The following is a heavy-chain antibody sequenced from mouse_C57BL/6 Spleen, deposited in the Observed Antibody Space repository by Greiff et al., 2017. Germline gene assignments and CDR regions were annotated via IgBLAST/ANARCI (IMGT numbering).Heavy chain of an antibody. V-gene: IGHV1-39*01. CDR2: INPNNGTT. CDR1: GYSFTDYN. CDR3: ARSLYYYAMDY. D-gene: IGHD6-1*01. J-gene: IGHJ4*01. Sequence: VQLKEPGPELVKPGASVKISCKASGYSFTDYNMNWVKQSNGQSLEWIGVINPNNGTTSYNQKFKGKATLTVDQSSSTAYMQLNSLTSEDSSVYYCARSLYYYAMDYWGQGTSVTVSS.